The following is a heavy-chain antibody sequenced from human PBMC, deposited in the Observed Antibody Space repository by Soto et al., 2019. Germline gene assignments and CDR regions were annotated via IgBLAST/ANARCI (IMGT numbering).Heavy chain of an antibody. D-gene: IGHD2-2*01. V-gene: IGHV3-30-3*01. CDR1: GFTFITYA. CDR3: GRCSSTSCHLGADY. CDR2: ISYDGSNK. J-gene: IGHJ4*02. Sequence: QVQLVESGGGVVQPGRSRSLSFAASGFTFITYAMPWVHKAPGKGLEWVALISYDGSNKYYADSVKGRFTISRDNSKNTLYLQMNSLTTEDTAVYYCGRCSSTSCHLGADYWGQGTLVTVSS.